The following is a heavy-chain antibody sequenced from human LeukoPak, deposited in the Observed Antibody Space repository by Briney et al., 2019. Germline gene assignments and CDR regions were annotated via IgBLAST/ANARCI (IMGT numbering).Heavy chain of an antibody. D-gene: IGHD3-9*01. V-gene: IGHV4-39*07. CDR1: GGSISSSSYY. J-gene: IGHJ3*02. CDR2: IYYSGST. CDR3: ARPYYDILTGYYTGAFDI. Sequence: SETLSLTCTVSGGSISSSSYYWGWIRQPPGKGLEWIGSIYYSGSTYYNPSLKSRVTISVDTSKNQFSLKLSSVTAADTAVYYCARPYYDILTGYYTGAFDIWGQGTMVTVSS.